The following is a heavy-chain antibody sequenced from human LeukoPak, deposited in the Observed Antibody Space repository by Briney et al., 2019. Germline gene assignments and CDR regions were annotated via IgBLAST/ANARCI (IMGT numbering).Heavy chain of an antibody. Sequence: GGSLRLSCAASGFTFSSYSMNWVRQAPGKGLEWVSSISSSSSYIYYAYSVKGRFTISSDNAKNSLYLQMNSLRAEDTAVYYCARSGSSGWYPFPGFGYWGQGTLVTVSS. CDR3: ARSGSSGWYPFPGFGY. D-gene: IGHD6-19*01. J-gene: IGHJ4*02. CDR2: ISSSSSYI. CDR1: GFTFSSYS. V-gene: IGHV3-21*01.